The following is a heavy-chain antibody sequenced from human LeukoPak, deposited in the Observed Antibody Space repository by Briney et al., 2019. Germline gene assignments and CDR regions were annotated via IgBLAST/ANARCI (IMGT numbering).Heavy chain of an antibody. CDR1: GFTFSTFS. Sequence: HPGGSLRLSCAASGFTFSTFSMNWVRQAPGKGLEWIAYISSSSSTIYYADYVKGRFTISRDNAKKSLYLQMNSLRVEDTALYYCVRDQYCGGDWYRLHDYWGQGTLVTVSS. CDR2: ISSSSSTI. J-gene: IGHJ4*02. V-gene: IGHV3-48*01. D-gene: IGHD2-21*02. CDR3: VRDQYCGGDWYRLHDY.